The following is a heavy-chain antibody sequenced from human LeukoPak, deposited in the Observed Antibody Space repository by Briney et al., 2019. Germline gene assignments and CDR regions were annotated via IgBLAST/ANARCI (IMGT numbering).Heavy chain of an antibody. J-gene: IGHJ4*02. CDR3: TTDLAYDSSCMEARGPGATAYFDY. Sequence: GGPLRLSCAASGFTFSHYEMNWVRQAPGKGLEWVGRIKSKTDGGTTDYAAPVKGRFTISRDASNNTLYLQMNSLKTEDTAVYYCTTDLAYDSSCMEARGPGATAYFDYWGQGTLVTVSS. CDR1: GFTFSHYE. V-gene: IGHV3-15*01. D-gene: IGHD3-22*01. CDR2: IKSKTDGGTT.